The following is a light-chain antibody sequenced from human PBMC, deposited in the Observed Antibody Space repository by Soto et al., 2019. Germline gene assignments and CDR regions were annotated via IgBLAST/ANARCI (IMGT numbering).Light chain of an antibody. Sequence: DLQMTQSPSSLSASVGDRVTITCQASQDITSYLNWYQHKPGKAPKLLIYYASILEAGVPPRFSGSGSRTDSTLTTSRLQHEDAATYYCQPCDYPPIFGPGTTVDFK. J-gene: IGKJ3*01. V-gene: IGKV1-33*01. CDR3: QPCDYPPI. CDR2: YAS. CDR1: QDITSY.